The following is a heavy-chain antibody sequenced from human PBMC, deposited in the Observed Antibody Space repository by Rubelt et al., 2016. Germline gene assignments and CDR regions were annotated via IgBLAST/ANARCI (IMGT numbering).Heavy chain of an antibody. CDR2: IYHSGST. J-gene: IGHJ4*02. D-gene: IGHD3-22*01. CDR3: AGHGGKRQSGDYSHWDY. Sequence: QVQLQESGPGLVKPSETLSLTCTVSGYSISSGYYWGWIRQPPGQGLEWIGSIYHSGSTYYKPSLTSRVTITVDTSKNHFPLEVNSGTAADTAVDYCAGHGGKRQSGDYSHWDYWGQGTLVTVSS. CDR1: GYSISSGYY. V-gene: IGHV4-38-2*02.